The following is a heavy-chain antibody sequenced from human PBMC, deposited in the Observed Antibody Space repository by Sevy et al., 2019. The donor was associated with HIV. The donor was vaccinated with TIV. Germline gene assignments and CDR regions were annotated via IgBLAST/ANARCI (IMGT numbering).Heavy chain of an antibody. CDR3: ARLLDY. CDR1: GYSISSGYY. V-gene: IGHV4-38-2*02. J-gene: IGHJ4*02. CDR2: IYHSGNT. Sequence: SETLSLTCTVSGYSISSGYYWGWIRQPPGKGLEWIGSIYHSGNTYYNTSLKSRATISVDTSKNQFSLRLSSVTAADTAVYYCARLLDYWGQGILVTVSS.